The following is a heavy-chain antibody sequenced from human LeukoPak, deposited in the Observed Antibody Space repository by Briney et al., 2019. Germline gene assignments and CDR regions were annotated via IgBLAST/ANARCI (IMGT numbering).Heavy chain of an antibody. D-gene: IGHD3-22*01. J-gene: IGHJ4*02. V-gene: IGHV3-49*04. CDR2: IRSKVYGGTT. CDR3: TRDPIQYYYDSSGYSYFDH. Sequence: PGRSLRLSCTTSGFTFGDYAMSWVRQAPGKGLEWVGFIRSKVYGGTTQYAASVKGRFTISRDDSKSIAYLQMNSLKTEDTAVYYCTRDPIQYYYDSSGYSYFDHWGQGTLVTVSS. CDR1: GFTFGDYA.